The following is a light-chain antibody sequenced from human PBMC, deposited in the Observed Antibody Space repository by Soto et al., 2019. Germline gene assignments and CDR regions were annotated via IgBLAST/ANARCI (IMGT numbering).Light chain of an antibody. CDR1: QSVSSN. Sequence: EIVMTQSPATLSVSPGERATLSCRASQSVSSNLAWYQQKPGQAPRLLIYAASTRATGLPARFSGRGSGTEFTLTISSLQSEDFAVYYCQQYSKWPLTFGQGTKVEIK. J-gene: IGKJ1*01. V-gene: IGKV3-15*01. CDR2: AAS. CDR3: QQYSKWPLT.